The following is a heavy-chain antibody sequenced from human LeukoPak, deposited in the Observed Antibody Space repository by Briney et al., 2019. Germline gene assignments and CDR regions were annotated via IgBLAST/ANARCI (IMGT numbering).Heavy chain of an antibody. J-gene: IGHJ5*02. V-gene: IGHV1-2*02. CDR2: INPNSGVT. CDR1: GYTLTDYY. D-gene: IGHD4-11*01. CDR3: ASLPHNDYSNYGGEVSYWFDP. Sequence: GASVKVSCKASGYTLTDYYIHWVRQAPGQGLEWMGWINPNSGVTNYAQKFQGRVTLTRDAPISTAYMEVSRLRSDDTAVYYCASLPHNDYSNYGGEVSYWFDPWGQGTLVTVSS.